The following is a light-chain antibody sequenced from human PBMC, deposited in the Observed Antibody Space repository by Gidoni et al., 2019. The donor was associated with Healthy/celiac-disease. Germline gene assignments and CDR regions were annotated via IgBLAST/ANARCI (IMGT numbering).Light chain of an antibody. CDR3: QSYDSSNLHVV. J-gene: IGLJ2*01. V-gene: IGLV6-57*03. CDR2: EDN. Sequence: NFMLTQPHSVSESPGTTVTISCTRSSGSIASNYVQWYQQRPGSAPTTVIYEDNQRPSGVPDRFSGSIDSSSNSASLTISGLKTEDEAGYYCQSYDSSNLHVVFGGGTKLTVL. CDR1: SGSIASNY.